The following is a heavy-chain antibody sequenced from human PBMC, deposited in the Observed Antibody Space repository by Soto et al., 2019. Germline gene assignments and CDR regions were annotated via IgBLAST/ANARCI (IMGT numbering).Heavy chain of an antibody. Sequence: GGSLRLSCAASGFTFSSYGMHWVRQAPGKGLEWVAVISYDGSNKYYADSVKGRFTISRDNSKNTLYLQMNSLRAEDTAVYYCAFMITAPLGYYYYGMDVWGQGTTVTVSS. V-gene: IGHV3-30*03. CDR3: AFMITAPLGYYYYGMDV. CDR2: ISYDGSNK. CDR1: GFTFSSYG. J-gene: IGHJ6*02. D-gene: IGHD3-22*01.